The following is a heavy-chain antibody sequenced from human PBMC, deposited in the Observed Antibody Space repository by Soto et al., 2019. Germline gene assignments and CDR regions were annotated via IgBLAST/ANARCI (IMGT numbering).Heavy chain of an antibody. CDR2: ISSSSSYI. Sequence: EVQLVESGGGLVKPGGSLRLSCAASGFTFSSYSMNWVRQAPGKGLEWVSSISSSSSYIYYADSVKGRFTISRDNAKNSQYLQMNSLGADDTAVDYCARSFERWNDYGDYGGRDAVESWGQGTMVTVSS. V-gene: IGHV3-21*01. D-gene: IGHD4-17*01. CDR3: ARSFERWNDYGDYGGRDAVES. CDR1: GFTFSSYS. J-gene: IGHJ3*02.